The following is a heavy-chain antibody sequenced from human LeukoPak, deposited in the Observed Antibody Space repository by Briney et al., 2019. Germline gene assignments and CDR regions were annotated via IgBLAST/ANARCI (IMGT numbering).Heavy chain of an antibody. J-gene: IGHJ5*02. CDR2: IIPIFGTA. CDR1: GGTFSSYA. D-gene: IGHD2-8*01. CDR3: ARESLVYAQTVDP. V-gene: IGHV1-69*13. Sequence: ASVKVSCKASGGTFSSYAISWVRQAPGQGLEWMGGIIPIFGTANYAQKFQGRVTITADESTSTAYMELSRLRSDDTAVYYCARESLVYAQTVDPWGQGTLVTVSS.